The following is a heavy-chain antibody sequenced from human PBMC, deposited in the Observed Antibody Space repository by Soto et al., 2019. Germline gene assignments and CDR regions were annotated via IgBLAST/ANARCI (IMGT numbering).Heavy chain of an antibody. CDR2: INPSGGST. CDR3: ARGYCSSCSTTLTFDY. J-gene: IGHJ4*02. Sequence: QVQLVQSGAEVKKPGASVKVSCKASGYTFTSYYMHWVRQAPGQGLEWMGIINPSGGSTSYAQKFQGRVTMTRDTSTSTVYMELSSLRSEDTAVYYCARGYCSSCSTTLTFDYWGQGTLVTVSS. D-gene: IGHD2-2*01. V-gene: IGHV1-46*03. CDR1: GYTFTSYY.